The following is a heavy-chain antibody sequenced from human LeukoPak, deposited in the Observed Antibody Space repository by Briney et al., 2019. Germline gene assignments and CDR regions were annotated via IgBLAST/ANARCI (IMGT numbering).Heavy chain of an antibody. V-gene: IGHV3-15*01. Sequence: PGGSLRLSCAASGFSFSNAWMNWVRQAPGKGREWVGRIKRRTDGGTTDYAAPVKGRFTISRDDSKDTLYLQMNSLKTEDTAVYYCTRENYEMYYWGQGTLVTVSS. CDR1: GFSFSNAW. J-gene: IGHJ4*02. CDR3: TRENYEMYY. D-gene: IGHD3-3*01. CDR2: IKRRTDGGTT.